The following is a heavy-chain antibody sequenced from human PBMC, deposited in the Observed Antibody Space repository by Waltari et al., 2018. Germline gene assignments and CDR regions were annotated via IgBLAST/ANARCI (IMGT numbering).Heavy chain of an antibody. Sequence: EVRLVQSGAEGKKPGESLEISCKGSGDKISTYWIGGVRKLPGRGLEWMGIIYVGDSETRYSPSFRGQVTMSADKSITTAYLQWSSLKASDTAMYYCARREHDYDYVGGSYRRVIDTFDIWGQGTRVTVSS. CDR3: ARREHDYDYVGGSYRRVIDTFDI. CDR1: GDKISTYW. D-gene: IGHD3-16*02. V-gene: IGHV5-51*03. CDR2: IYVGDSET. J-gene: IGHJ3*02.